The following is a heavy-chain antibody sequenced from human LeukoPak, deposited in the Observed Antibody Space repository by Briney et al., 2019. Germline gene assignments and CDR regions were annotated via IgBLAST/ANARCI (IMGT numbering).Heavy chain of an antibody. CDR1: GYTFTSYA. D-gene: IGHD3-22*01. CDR2: INTNTGNP. CDR3: AGDYYDSSGYHDAFDI. J-gene: IGHJ3*02. Sequence: GASVKVSCKASGYTFTSYAMNWVRQAPGQGLEWMGWINTNTGNPTYAQGFTGRFVFSLDTSVSTAYLQISSLKAEDTAVYYCAGDYYDSSGYHDAFDIWGQGTMVTVSS. V-gene: IGHV7-4-1*02.